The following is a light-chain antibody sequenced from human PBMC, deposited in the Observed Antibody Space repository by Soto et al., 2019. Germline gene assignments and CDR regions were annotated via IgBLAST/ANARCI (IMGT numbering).Light chain of an antibody. J-gene: IGLJ2*01. CDR1: WSNFGAGYD. CDR3: QSYDSGLSAVL. CDR2: GND. V-gene: IGLV1-40*01. Sequence: QSVLTQPASVSGAPGQRVTISCTGSWSNFGAGYDVHWYQQLPGAAPKLIIYGNDNRPSGVPDRVSGSKSDTSASLAGTGLQAEDEADYYCQSYDSGLSAVLFGGGTKLTVL.